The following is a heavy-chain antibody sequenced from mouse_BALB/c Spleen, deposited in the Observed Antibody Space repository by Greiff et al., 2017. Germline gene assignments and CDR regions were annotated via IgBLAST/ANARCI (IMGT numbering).Heavy chain of an antibody. V-gene: IGHV5-4*02. J-gene: IGHJ4*01. Sequence: EVKLMESGGGLVKPGGSLKLSCAASGFTFSDYYMYWVRQTPEKRLEWVATISDGGSYTYYPDSVKGRFTISRDNAKNNLYLQMSSLKSEDTAMYYCARGIYDGYHYWGQGTSVTVSS. CDR2: ISDGGSYT. CDR1: GFTFSDYY. D-gene: IGHD2-3*01. CDR3: ARGIYDGYHY.